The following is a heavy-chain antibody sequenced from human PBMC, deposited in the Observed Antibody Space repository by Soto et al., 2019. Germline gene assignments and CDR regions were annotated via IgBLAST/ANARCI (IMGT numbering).Heavy chain of an antibody. J-gene: IGHJ4*02. CDR1: GGSFSGYY. CDR3: ARGLRQNYDSSGYSDIDY. Sequence: SETLSLTCAVYGGSFSGYYSSWIRQPPGKGLEWIGEINHSGSTNYNPSLKSRVTISVDTSKNQFSLKLSSVTAADTAVYYCARGLRQNYDSSGYSDIDYWGQGTLVTVSS. CDR2: INHSGST. V-gene: IGHV4-34*01. D-gene: IGHD3-22*01.